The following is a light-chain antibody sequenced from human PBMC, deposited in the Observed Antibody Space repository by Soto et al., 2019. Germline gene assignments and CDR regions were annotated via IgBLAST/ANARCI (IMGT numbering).Light chain of an antibody. CDR2: AAS. V-gene: IGKV1-27*01. CDR1: QGINNY. Sequence: IQTTQSPSSLSAFVGDRVTITCRASQGINNYLAWYQHKPGKVPKLLIYAASTLQSGVPSRFSGGGSGTEFTLSISSLQPEDVATYYCQKYDSAPWTFGQGTEVEIK. CDR3: QKYDSAPWT. J-gene: IGKJ1*01.